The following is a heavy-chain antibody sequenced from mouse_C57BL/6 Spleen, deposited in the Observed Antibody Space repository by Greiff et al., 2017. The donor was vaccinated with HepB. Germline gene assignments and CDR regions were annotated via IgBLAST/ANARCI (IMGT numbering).Heavy chain of an antibody. CDR3: ARGYGSSYDYYAMDY. Sequence: QVQLQQPGAELVMPGASVKLSCKASGYTFTSYWMHWVKQRPGQGLEWIGEIDPSDSYTNYNQKFKGKSTLTVDKSSSTAYMQLSSLTSEDSAVYYCARGYGSSYDYYAMDYWGQGTSVTVSS. CDR2: IDPSDSYT. J-gene: IGHJ4*01. D-gene: IGHD1-1*01. V-gene: IGHV1-69*01. CDR1: GYTFTSYW.